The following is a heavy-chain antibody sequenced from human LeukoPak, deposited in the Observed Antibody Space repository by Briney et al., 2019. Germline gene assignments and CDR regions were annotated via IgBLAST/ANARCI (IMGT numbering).Heavy chain of an antibody. V-gene: IGHV1-46*01. J-gene: IGHJ6*02. Sequence: ASVKVSCKASGYTVTSYDMHWVRQAPGQGLEWMGILNPSGGSSSYAQKFQGRATLTRATSTSTVYMELSSLRSEDTAVYYCASVYKYSMDVWGQGTTVIVSS. CDR1: GYTVTSYD. CDR3: ASVYKYSMDV. CDR2: LNPSGGSS.